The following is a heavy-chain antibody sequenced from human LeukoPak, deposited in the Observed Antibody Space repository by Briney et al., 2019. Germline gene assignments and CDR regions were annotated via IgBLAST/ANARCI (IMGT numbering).Heavy chain of an antibody. CDR2: IYYSGST. J-gene: IGHJ4*02. Sequence: PSETLSLTCTVSGGSISSYYWSWIRQPPGKGLEWIGYIYYSGSTNYNPSLKSRVTISVDTSKNQFSLKLSSVTAADTAVYYCAIGSSSWHIDYWGQGTLVTVSS. V-gene: IGHV4-59*01. CDR3: AIGSSSWHIDY. CDR1: GGSISSYY. D-gene: IGHD6-13*01.